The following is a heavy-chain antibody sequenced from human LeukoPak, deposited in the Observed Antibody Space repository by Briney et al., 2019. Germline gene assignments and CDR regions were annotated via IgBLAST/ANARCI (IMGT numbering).Heavy chain of an antibody. CDR1: GFTFSSYG. CDR2: ISYDGSNK. J-gene: IGHJ4*02. V-gene: IGHV3-30*03. D-gene: IGHD3-22*01. CDR3: ARGRSGYPPKYYFDY. Sequence: GGSLRLSCAASGFTFSSYGMHWVRQAPGKGLEWVAVISYDGSNKYYADSVKGRFTISRDNSKNTLYLQMNSLRVEDTAVYYCARGRSGYPPKYYFDYWGQGTLVTVSS.